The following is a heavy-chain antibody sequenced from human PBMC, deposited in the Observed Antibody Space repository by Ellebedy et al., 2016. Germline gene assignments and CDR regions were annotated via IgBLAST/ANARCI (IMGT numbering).Heavy chain of an antibody. CDR1: GDSISSTNW. D-gene: IGHD3-16*01. CDR3: SRAPLGWGDFHD. J-gene: IGHJ4*02. CDR2: IFHSGST. V-gene: IGHV4-4*02. Sequence: SETLSLTCAVSGDSISSTNWWSWVRQPPGKGLEWIGEIFHSGSTNYNPSLKSRVTISADTSKNQISLKLASVTAADTAMYYCSRAPLGWGDFHDWGQGALVTVSS.